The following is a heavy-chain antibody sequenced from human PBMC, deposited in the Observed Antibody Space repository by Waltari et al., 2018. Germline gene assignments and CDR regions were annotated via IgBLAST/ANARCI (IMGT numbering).Heavy chain of an antibody. CDR1: GFTFSSYA. CDR3: ANLYDYVWGSYRPDAFDI. J-gene: IGHJ3*02. Sequence: EVQLVESGGGLVQPGGSLRLSCAASGFTFSSYAMSWVRQAPGKGLEWVSAISGSGGSTYYADSVKGRFTISRDNSKNTLYLQMNSLRAEDTAVYYCANLYDYVWGSYRPDAFDIWGQGTMVTVSS. CDR2: ISGSGGST. V-gene: IGHV3-23*04. D-gene: IGHD3-16*02.